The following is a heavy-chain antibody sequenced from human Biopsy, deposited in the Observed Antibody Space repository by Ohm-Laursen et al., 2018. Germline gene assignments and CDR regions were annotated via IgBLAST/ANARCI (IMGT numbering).Heavy chain of an antibody. J-gene: IGHJ4*02. CDR3: AKRGVERGRPLAY. D-gene: IGHD1-1*01. Sequence: SSVKVPCKASGGTFSSFGISWVRQAPGQGLEWMGEINSMFGTTNYAQTFQGRVTITADESTSTAYMEVSSLRSEDTAVYYCAKRGVERGRPLAYWGQGTLVTISS. CDR1: GGTFSSFG. V-gene: IGHV1-69*01. CDR2: INSMFGTT.